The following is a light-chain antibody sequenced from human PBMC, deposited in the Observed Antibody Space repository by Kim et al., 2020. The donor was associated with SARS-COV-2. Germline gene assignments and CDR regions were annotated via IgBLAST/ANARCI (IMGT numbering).Light chain of an antibody. J-gene: IGKJ2*01. Sequence: GSPGEIATLSCRASQSVGSNFAWYQQRPGQAPRLLISGASTRATGVPARFSGSGSGTEFTLTISSPQSEDFAVYYCQQYNRWPPYIFGQGTKLEI. V-gene: IGKV3-15*01. CDR1: QSVGSN. CDR2: GAS. CDR3: QQYNRWPPYI.